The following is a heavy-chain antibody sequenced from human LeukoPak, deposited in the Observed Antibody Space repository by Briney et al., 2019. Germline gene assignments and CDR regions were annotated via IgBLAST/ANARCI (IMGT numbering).Heavy chain of an antibody. CDR1: GGSFSGYY. CDR2: INHSGST. CDR3: ARLLPRDFGSGSYYFDY. J-gene: IGHJ4*02. D-gene: IGHD3-10*01. Sequence: SETLSLTCAVYGGSFSGYYWSWIRQPPGKGLEWIGEINHSGSTNYNPSLKSRVTISVDTSKNQFSLKLSSVTAADTALYYCARLLPRDFGSGSYYFDYWGQGTLVTVSS. V-gene: IGHV4-34*01.